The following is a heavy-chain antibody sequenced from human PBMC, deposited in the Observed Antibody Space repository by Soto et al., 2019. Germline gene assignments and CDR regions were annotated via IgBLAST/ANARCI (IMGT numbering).Heavy chain of an antibody. CDR2: ISYDGSNK. V-gene: IGHV3-30*18. D-gene: IGHD2-15*01. J-gene: IGHJ6*02. CDR3: AKDVVAVYYYGMDV. CDR1: GFTFSSYG. Sequence: QVQLVESGGGVVQPGRSLRLSCAASGFTFSSYGMHWVRQAPGKGLEWVAVISYDGSNKYYADSVKGRFTISRDNFKNTLYLQMNSLRAEDTAVYYCAKDVVAVYYYGMDVWGQGTTVTVSS.